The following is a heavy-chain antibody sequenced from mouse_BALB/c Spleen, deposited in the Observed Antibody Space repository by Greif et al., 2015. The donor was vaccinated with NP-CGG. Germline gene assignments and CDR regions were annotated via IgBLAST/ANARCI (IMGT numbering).Heavy chain of an antibody. CDR2: IDPANGNT. V-gene: IGHV14-3*02. CDR3: ARDYYGSV. D-gene: IGHD1-1*01. J-gene: IGHJ1*01. CDR1: GSNIKDTY. Sequence: VQLQQSGAELVKPGASVKLSCTASGSNIKDTYMHWVKQRPEQGLEWIGRIDPANGNTKYDPKFQGKATITADTSSNTAYLQLSSLTSEDTAVYYCARDYYGSVWGAGTTVTVSS.